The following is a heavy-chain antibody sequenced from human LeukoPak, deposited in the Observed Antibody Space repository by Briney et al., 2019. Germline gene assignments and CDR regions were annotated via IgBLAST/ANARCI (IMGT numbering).Heavy chain of an antibody. V-gene: IGHV3-9*01. CDR3: AKSGGFGVVPAADAHFDY. Sequence: PGGSLRLSCAASGFTFDDYAMHWVRQAPGKGLEWVSGISSNTDRIDYADSVRGRFTISRDNVNNFLYLQMNSLRADDTALYYCAKSGGFGVVPAADAHFDYWGQGTLVTVSS. CDR1: GFTFDDYA. D-gene: IGHD2-2*01. CDR2: ISSNTDRI. J-gene: IGHJ4*02.